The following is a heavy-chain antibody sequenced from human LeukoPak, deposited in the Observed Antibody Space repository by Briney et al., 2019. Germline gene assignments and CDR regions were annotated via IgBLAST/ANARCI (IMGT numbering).Heavy chain of an antibody. D-gene: IGHD3-22*01. V-gene: IGHV1-2*02. J-gene: IGHJ4*02. Sequence: ASVKVSCKASGYTFTGYYMHWVRQAPGQGPEWMGWINPNSGGTNYAQKFQGRVTMTRDTSISTAYMELSRLRSDDTAVYYCARVPYYYDSNYFDYWGQGTLVTVSS. CDR3: ARVPYYYDSNYFDY. CDR2: INPNSGGT. CDR1: GYTFTGYY.